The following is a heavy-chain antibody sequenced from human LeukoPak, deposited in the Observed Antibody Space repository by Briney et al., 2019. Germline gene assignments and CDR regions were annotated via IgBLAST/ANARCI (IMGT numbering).Heavy chain of an antibody. V-gene: IGHV5-10-1*01. Sequence: GESLRISCKGSGYSFTSYWISWVRQMPGKGLEWMGSIDPSDSYTNYSPSFQGHVTISADKSISTAYLQWSSLKASDTAMYYCARRREWDCSGGSCYFDYWGQGTLVTVSS. CDR1: GYSFTSYW. CDR2: IDPSDSYT. D-gene: IGHD2-15*01. J-gene: IGHJ4*02. CDR3: ARRREWDCSGGSCYFDY.